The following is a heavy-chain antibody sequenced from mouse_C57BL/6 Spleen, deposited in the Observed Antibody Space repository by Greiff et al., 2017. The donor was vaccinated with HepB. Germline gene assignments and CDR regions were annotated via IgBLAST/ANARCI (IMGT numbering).Heavy chain of an antibody. CDR2: IDPSDSET. D-gene: IGHD1-1*01. Sequence: VKLQQPGAELVRPGSSVKLSCKASGYTFTSYWMHWVKQRPIQGLEWIGNIDPSDSETHYNQKFKDKATLTVDKSSSTAYMQLSSLTSEDSAVYYCARSSSPYYYAMDYWGQGTSVTVSS. CDR3: ARSSSPYYYAMDY. V-gene: IGHV1-52*01. J-gene: IGHJ4*01. CDR1: GYTFTSYW.